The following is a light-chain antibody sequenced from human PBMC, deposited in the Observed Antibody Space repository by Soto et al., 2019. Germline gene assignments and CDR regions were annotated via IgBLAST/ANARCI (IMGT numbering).Light chain of an antibody. Sequence: QSVLTQPPSASGTPGQRVTISCSGSNSNIGSNPVNWFQQLPGTAPKLLIHSNNQRPSGVPDRFSGSKSGTSASLAIIGLQSEDEADYYCVAWDDSLSGLYVFGTGTKVTVL. J-gene: IGLJ1*01. CDR1: NSNIGSNP. V-gene: IGLV1-44*01. CDR3: VAWDDSLSGLYV. CDR2: SNN.